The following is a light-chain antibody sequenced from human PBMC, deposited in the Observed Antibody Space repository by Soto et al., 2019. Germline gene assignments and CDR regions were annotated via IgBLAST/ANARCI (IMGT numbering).Light chain of an antibody. Sequence: DIQMTQSPSSLSASVGDRVTITCRASQGISNYLAWYQQKPGKVPKILIYAASTLQSGVPARFSGSGSGTDFTLTISSLQPEVVATYYCKKYNSAPRTFGQGPKVEIK. J-gene: IGKJ1*01. V-gene: IGKV1-27*01. CDR1: QGISNY. CDR2: AAS. CDR3: KKYNSAPRT.